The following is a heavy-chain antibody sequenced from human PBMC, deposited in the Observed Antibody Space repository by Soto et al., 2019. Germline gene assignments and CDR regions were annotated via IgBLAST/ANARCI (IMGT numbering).Heavy chain of an antibody. D-gene: IGHD5-18*01. CDR1: GGSVSSGSYY. V-gene: IGHV4-61*01. Sequence: SETLYLTCIVSGGSVSSGSYYWSWIRQPPGKGLEWIGYIYYSGSTNYNPSLKSRVTISVDTSKNQFSLKLSSVTAADTAVYYCARPLYSYGPMDVWGQGTTVTVSS. J-gene: IGHJ6*02. CDR2: IYYSGST. CDR3: ARPLYSYGPMDV.